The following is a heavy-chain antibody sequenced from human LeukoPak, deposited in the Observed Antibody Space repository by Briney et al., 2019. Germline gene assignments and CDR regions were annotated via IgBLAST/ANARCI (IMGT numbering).Heavy chain of an antibody. CDR2: IYHSGST. CDR3: ARGYWDYGYYFDY. V-gene: IGHV4-30-2*01. Sequence: SQTLSLTCTVSGDSISSGGYYWSWIRQPPGKGLEWIGYIYHSGSTYYNPSLKSRVTISVDRSKNQFSLKLSSVTAADTAVYYCARGYWDYGYYFDYWGQGTLVTVSS. J-gene: IGHJ4*02. CDR1: GDSISSGGYY. D-gene: IGHD3-16*01.